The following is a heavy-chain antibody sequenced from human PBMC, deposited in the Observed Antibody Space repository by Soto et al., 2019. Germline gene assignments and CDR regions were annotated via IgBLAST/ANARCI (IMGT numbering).Heavy chain of an antibody. CDR3: AIHLFGGTLDY. CDR2: ISYDATNK. V-gene: IGHV3-30-3*01. CDR1: GFTFSNYA. J-gene: IGHJ4*02. Sequence: QVHLVESGGGVVQPGRSLRLSCAASGFTFSNYAMHWVRQAPGKGLEWVAVISYDATNKYYADSVKGRVTISRDNSKNSLWLQMNSLSAEGTAVFYCAIHLFGGTLDYWGQGTLVTVSS. D-gene: IGHD3-10*02.